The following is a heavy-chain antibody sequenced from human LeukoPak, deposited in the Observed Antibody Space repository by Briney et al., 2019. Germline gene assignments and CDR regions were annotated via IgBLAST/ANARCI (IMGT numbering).Heavy chain of an antibody. V-gene: IGHV3-48*01. J-gene: IGHJ4*02. Sequence: GGSLRLSCAATGFSFSSYHMNWVRQAPGKGLEWISYIHSTSGSINYADSVKGRFTISRDNAKNPLYLQMNSLRAEDTAVYYCSRVVQDVTGADYWGQGTLVIVSS. CDR3: SRVVQDVTGADY. D-gene: IGHD3-9*01. CDR1: GFSFSSYH. CDR2: IHSTSGSI.